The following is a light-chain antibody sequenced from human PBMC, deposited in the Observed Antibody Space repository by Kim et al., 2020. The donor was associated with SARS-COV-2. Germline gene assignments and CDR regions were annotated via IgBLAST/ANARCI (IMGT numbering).Light chain of an antibody. V-gene: IGKV1-33*01. Sequence: AYVGDRVTITCQASQDITDYLNWYQQKPGRAPKVVIYDASTLERGVPSRFSGSGSGTDFTLTINSLQPEDIATYYCQQYDDLPLTFGGGTKVDIK. CDR1: QDITDY. CDR2: DAS. CDR3: QQYDDLPLT. J-gene: IGKJ4*01.